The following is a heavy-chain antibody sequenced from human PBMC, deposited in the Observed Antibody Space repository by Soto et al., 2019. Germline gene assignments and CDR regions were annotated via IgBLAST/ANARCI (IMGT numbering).Heavy chain of an antibody. J-gene: IGHJ4*02. D-gene: IGHD6-6*01. CDR1: GGSISSYC. CDR2: IEYRGST. Sequence: QVQLQQSGPVLVKPSETLSLTCTFPGGSISSYCWSVIRQDPCKGLGWIGCIEYRGSTNYNPCHKRCATISVDTSNIQSALKRSSVTVAHTAVYYCARWRGEYSSYNGHSDYWSQGTLFSVSS. CDR3: ARWRGEYSSYNGHSDY. V-gene: IGHV4-59*01.